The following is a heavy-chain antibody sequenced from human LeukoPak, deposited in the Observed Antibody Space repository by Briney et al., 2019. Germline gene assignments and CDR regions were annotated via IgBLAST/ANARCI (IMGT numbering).Heavy chain of an antibody. CDR2: INTNTGNP. J-gene: IGHJ6*02. V-gene: IGHV7-4-1*02. CDR3: ARLYDFWSGYSIPYYYYYGMDV. CDR1: GYTFTGYY. Sequence: ASAKVSCKASGYTFTGYYMHWVRQAPGQGLEWMGWINTNTGNPTYAQGFTGRFVFSLDTSVSTAYLQISSLKAEDTAVYYCARLYDFWSGYSIPYYYYYGMDVWGQGTTVTVSS. D-gene: IGHD3-3*01.